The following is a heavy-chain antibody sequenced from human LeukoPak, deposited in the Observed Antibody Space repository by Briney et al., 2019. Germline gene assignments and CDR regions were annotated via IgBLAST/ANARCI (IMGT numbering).Heavy chain of an antibody. J-gene: IGHJ4*02. D-gene: IGHD3-22*01. CDR2: ISGGGGST. CDR3: TKDRGRYYDSSGYYWGYYFDS. Sequence: GGSLRLSCAASGFIFSTYAVNWVRQAPGKGLEWVSTISGGGGSTYYADSVKGRFTISRDNSKNTLYLQMSSLRAEDTAVYYCTKDRGRYYDSSGYYWGYYFDSWGQGILVTVS. CDR1: GFIFSTYA. V-gene: IGHV3-23*01.